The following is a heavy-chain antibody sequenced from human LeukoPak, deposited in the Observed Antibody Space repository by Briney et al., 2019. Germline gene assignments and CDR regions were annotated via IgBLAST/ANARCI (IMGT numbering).Heavy chain of an antibody. CDR1: GGSISSYY. J-gene: IGHJ6*02. V-gene: IGHV4-4*07. Sequence: SETLSLTCTVSGGSISSYYWTWIRQPAGKGLEWIGRIYTTGSTNYNPSLNSRVTMSVDTSKNLFSLKLSSVTAADTAVYYCARDDYWNDREHYYYGMGVWGQGTTVTVSS. D-gene: IGHD1-1*01. CDR3: ARDDYWNDREHYYYGMGV. CDR2: IYTTGST.